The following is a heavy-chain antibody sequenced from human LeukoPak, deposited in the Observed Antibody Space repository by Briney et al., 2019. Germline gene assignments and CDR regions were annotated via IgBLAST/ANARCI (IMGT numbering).Heavy chain of an antibody. J-gene: IGHJ6*03. Sequence: SETLSLTCTVSGGSISSGSYYWSWIRQPAGKGLEWIGRIYTSGSTNYNPSLKSRVTISVDTSKNQFSLKLSSVTAADTAVYYCARTGVRGVPRNYYYYYMDVWGKGTTVTVSS. CDR3: ARTGVRGVPRNYYYYYMDV. CDR2: IYTSGST. D-gene: IGHD3-10*01. V-gene: IGHV4-61*02. CDR1: GGSISSGSYY.